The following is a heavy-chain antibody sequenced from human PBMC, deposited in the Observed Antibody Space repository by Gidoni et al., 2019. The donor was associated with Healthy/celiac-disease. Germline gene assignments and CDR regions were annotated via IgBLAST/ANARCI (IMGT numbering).Heavy chain of an antibody. CDR3: ARLSDYYGMDV. CDR1: GGSISSSSYY. CDR2: IYYSGST. J-gene: IGHJ6*02. V-gene: IGHV4-39*01. Sequence: QLQLQELGPGLVKPSETLSLPCTVSGGSISSSSYYWGWIRQPPGKGLEWIGSIYYSGSTYYNPSLNSRVTISVDTSKNQFSLKLSSVTAADTAVYYCARLSDYYGMDVWGQGTTVTVSS.